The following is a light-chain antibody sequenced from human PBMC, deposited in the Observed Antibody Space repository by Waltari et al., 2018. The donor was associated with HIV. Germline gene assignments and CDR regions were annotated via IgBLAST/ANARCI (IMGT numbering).Light chain of an antibody. CDR1: TFNTGGDY. V-gene: IGLV1-47*01. J-gene: IGLJ1*01. Sequence: QSVLTQPPSASGTPGQRVTISFSASTFNTGGDYVSWYQHVPGAAPKLLIFRIDWRRSWVPGRFPGSNSGTAATQAISGLRSEDEAAYYCAAWDDSLSGFYVLGTGTKVTVL. CDR2: RID. CDR3: AAWDDSLSGFYV.